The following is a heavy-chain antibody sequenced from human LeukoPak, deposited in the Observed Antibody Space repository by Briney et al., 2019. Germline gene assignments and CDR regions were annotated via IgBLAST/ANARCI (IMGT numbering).Heavy chain of an antibody. Sequence: KPSETLSLTCTVSGGSISSSSYYWGWIRQPPGKGLEWIGSTYYSGSTYYNPSLKSRVTISVDTSKNQFSLKLSSVTAADTAVYYCARAAAAAGHFDYWGQGTLVTVSS. D-gene: IGHD6-13*01. CDR3: ARAAAAAGHFDY. CDR1: GGSISSSSYY. V-gene: IGHV4-39*01. CDR2: TYYSGST. J-gene: IGHJ4*02.